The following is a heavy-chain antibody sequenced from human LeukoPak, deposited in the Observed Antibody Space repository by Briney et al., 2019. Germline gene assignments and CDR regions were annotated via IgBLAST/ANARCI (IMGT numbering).Heavy chain of an antibody. Sequence: GGSLRLSCAASGFTFSDYYMSWVRQAPGKGLEWVSAISGSGGSTYYADSVKGRFTISRDNSKNTLYLQMNSLRAEDTAVYYCAKGFTVTTSYYYGMDVWGQGTTVTVSS. CDR2: ISGSGGST. CDR1: GFTFSDYY. CDR3: AKGFTVTTSYYYGMDV. D-gene: IGHD4-17*01. J-gene: IGHJ6*02. V-gene: IGHV3-23*01.